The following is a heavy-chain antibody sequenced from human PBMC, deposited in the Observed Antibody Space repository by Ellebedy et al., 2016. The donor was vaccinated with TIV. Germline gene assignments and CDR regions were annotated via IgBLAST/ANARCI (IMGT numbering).Heavy chain of an antibody. J-gene: IGHJ4*02. CDR3: TREPPSSGSYEH. CDR2: ISSSSSYI. D-gene: IGHD1-26*01. CDR1: GFSFITYS. Sequence: PGGSLRLSCATSGFSFITYSMNWVRQAPGKGLEWVAYISSSSSYIYYADSARGRFTISRDNAKKSVSLQMNSLRVDDTAVYFCTREPPSSGSYEHWGQGTLVAVSS. V-gene: IGHV3-21*01.